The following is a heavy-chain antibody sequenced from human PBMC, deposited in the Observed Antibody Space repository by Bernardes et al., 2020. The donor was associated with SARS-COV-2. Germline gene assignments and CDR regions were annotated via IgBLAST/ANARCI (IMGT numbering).Heavy chain of an antibody. CDR1: AASISSADYY. CDR2: IYYSGST. V-gene: IGHV4-30-4*01. D-gene: IGHD2-21*01. CDR3: VRDWGGGGR. Sequence: SETLSLTCTVSAASISSADYYWSWIRQSPGKGLEWIGYIYYSGSTYYNPSLMRRITISLDTSMNQFSLRLSSVTAADTAVYYCVRDWGGGGRWGQGTLVTVSS. J-gene: IGHJ4*02.